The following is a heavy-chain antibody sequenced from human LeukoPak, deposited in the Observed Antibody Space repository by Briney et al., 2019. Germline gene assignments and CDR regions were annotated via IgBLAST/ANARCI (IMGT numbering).Heavy chain of an antibody. CDR1: GFTFSSYS. CDR3: ARTRDSSSYLVDY. D-gene: IGHD6-6*01. V-gene: IGHV3-21*01. Sequence: PGRSLRLSCAASGFTFSSYSMNWVRQAPGKGLEWVSSISSSSSYIYYADSVKGRFTISRDNAKNSLYLQMNSLRAEDTAVYYCARTRDSSSYLVDYWGQGTLVTVSS. CDR2: ISSSSSYI. J-gene: IGHJ4*02.